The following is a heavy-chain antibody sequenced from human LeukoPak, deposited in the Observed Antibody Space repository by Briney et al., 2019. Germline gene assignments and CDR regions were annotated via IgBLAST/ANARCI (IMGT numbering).Heavy chain of an antibody. J-gene: IGHJ6*03. Sequence: TLSLTCTVSCGSISSGGYYWSWIRQPPGKGLERIAYIYHSGSTYYNPFLKSRVTISVDRSKNQFSLKLSSVTAADTAVYYCARDTIFGVVLYPPHYSMDVWGKGTTVTVSS. V-gene: IGHV4-30-2*01. D-gene: IGHD3-3*01. CDR2: IYHSGST. CDR3: ARDTIFGVVLYPPHYSMDV. CDR1: CGSISSGGYY.